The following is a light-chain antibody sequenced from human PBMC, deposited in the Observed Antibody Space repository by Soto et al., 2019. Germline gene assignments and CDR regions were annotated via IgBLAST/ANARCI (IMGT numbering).Light chain of an antibody. J-gene: IGKJ1*01. V-gene: IGKV3-20*01. CDR2: GAS. CDR1: QSVSSSY. Sequence: EIVLTQSPGTLSLSPGERATLSCRASQSVSSSYLAWYQQKPGQAPRLLIYGASSRATGIPDRFSGSGSGTDFTLTISRLEPEDFAVYYCQQYDILPWTFGQGTKVDIK. CDR3: QQYDILPWT.